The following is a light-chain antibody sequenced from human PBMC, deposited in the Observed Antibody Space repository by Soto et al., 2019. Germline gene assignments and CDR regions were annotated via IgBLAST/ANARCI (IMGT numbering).Light chain of an antibody. CDR3: QPYNNWPPLT. V-gene: IGKV3-15*01. J-gene: IGKJ4*01. CDR2: GAS. CDR1: QSVSSD. Sequence: DIVVTQSPATLSVSPGERATLSCRASQSVSSDLAWYQQKPGQAPRLLIYGASTRATGIPARFSGSGSGTEFTLTISSLQSEDFAVYYCQPYNNWPPLTFGGGTKVEIK.